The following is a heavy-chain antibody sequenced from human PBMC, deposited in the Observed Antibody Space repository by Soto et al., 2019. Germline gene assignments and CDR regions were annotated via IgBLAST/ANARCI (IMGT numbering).Heavy chain of an antibody. D-gene: IGHD5-18*01. CDR1: GGTFSSYA. V-gene: IGHV1-69*13. Sequence: SVKVSCKASGGTFSSYAISWVRQAPGQGLEWMGGIIPIFGTANYAQKFQGRVTITADESTSTAYMELSSLRSEDTAVYYCARDGDTAMVHYYYYYDMDVWGQGTTVTV. CDR3: ARDGDTAMVHYYYYYDMDV. J-gene: IGHJ6*02. CDR2: IIPIFGTA.